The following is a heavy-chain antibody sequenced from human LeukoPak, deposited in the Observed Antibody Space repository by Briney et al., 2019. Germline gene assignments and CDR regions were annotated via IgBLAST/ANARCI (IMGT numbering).Heavy chain of an antibody. Sequence: PGGSLRLSCAASGFTFSNYDMHWGRQATGKGLEWVSAICTAVDTYYSGSVKGRFTISRENAKNSLYLKMNSLKAGDTAVYYCARGGWFGELLRPFDYWGQGSLVTASS. J-gene: IGHJ4*02. D-gene: IGHD3-10*01. V-gene: IGHV3-13*01. CDR1: GFTFSNYD. CDR3: ARGGWFGELLRPFDY. CDR2: ICTAVDT.